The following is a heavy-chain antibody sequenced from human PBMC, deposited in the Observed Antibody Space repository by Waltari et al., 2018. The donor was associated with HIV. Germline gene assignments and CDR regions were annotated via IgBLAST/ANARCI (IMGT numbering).Heavy chain of an antibody. CDR1: GGSIRSRDYY. Sequence: LQVQESGPGLVKPSETLSLTCTVSGGSIRSRDYYWGWIRQPPGKGLEWIGIIFYSGNTYSNPSLKSRVTISVDTSKSQFSLNLSSVTAADTAVYYCARQWLALYFDYWGQGTLVTVSS. D-gene: IGHD6-19*01. CDR3: ARQWLALYFDY. V-gene: IGHV4-39*07. CDR2: IFYSGNT. J-gene: IGHJ4*02.